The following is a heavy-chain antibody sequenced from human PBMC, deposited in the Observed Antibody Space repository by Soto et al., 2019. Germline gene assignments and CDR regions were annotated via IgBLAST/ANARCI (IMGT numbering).Heavy chain of an antibody. V-gene: IGHV1-2*02. CDR1: GYTFTGYY. CDR2: INPNSGGT. D-gene: IGHD2-2*01. J-gene: IGHJ3*02. Sequence: QVQLVQSGAEVKKPAASVKVSCKASGYTFTGYYMHWVRQAPGQGLEWMGWINPNSGGTNYAQKFQGRVTMTRDTSISTAYMELSRLRSDDTAVYYCARDIVVVPAAMGYAFDIWGQGTMVTVSS. CDR3: ARDIVVVPAAMGYAFDI.